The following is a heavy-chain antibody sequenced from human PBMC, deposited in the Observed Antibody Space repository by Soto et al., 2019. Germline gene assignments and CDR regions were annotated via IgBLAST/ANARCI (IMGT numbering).Heavy chain of an antibody. CDR1: GYAFTSYG. J-gene: IGHJ4*02. D-gene: IGHD5-12*01. CDR3: ATDRWLQYHFDY. V-gene: IGHV1-18*01. CDR2: ISAYNGNT. Sequence: ASVTVSWKAAGYAFTSYGISWVRQAPGQGLEWMGWISAYNGNTNYAQKLQGRVTMTEDTSTDTAYMELSSLRSEDTAVYYCATDRWLQYHFDYWGQGTLVTVSS.